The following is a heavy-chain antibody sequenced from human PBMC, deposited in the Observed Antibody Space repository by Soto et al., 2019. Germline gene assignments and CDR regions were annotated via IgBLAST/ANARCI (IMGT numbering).Heavy chain of an antibody. J-gene: IGHJ4*02. Sequence: QVQLQESGPGLVKPSETLSLTCTVSGGSVSSGSYYWSWIRQPPGKGLEWIGYIYYSGSTNYNPSLTRRVTISVDTTKNQFSLKLSSVTAADTAVYYCARVNSGWYPNFDYWGQGTLVTVSS. V-gene: IGHV4-61*01. CDR3: ARVNSGWYPNFDY. CDR2: IYYSGST. CDR1: GGSVSSGSYY. D-gene: IGHD6-19*01.